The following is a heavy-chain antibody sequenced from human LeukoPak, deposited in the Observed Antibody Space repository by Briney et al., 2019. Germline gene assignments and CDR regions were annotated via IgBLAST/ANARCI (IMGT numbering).Heavy chain of an antibody. D-gene: IGHD4-17*01. J-gene: IGHJ4*02. CDR3: AKHRGQTTVLGY. Sequence: GRSLRLSCAASGFTFSSYAMSWVRQAPGKGLEWVSAISGSGGSTYYADSVKGRFTISRDNSKNTLYLQMNSLRAEDTAVYYCAKHRGQTTVLGYWGQGTLVTVSS. V-gene: IGHV3-23*01. CDR2: ISGSGGST. CDR1: GFTFSSYA.